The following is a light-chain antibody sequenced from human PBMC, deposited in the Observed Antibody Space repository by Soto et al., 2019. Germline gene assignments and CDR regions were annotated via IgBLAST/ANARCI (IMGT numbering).Light chain of an antibody. V-gene: IGLV2-14*01. J-gene: IGLJ2*01. Sequence: QSALTQPASVSGSPGQWITISCTGTSSDVGGYNYVSWYQQHPGKAPKLMIYEVSYRPSGVSNRFSGSKSGNTASLTISGLQAEDEADYYCSSYAHSSTVVFGGGTKVTVL. CDR1: SSDVGGYNY. CDR2: EVS. CDR3: SSYAHSSTVV.